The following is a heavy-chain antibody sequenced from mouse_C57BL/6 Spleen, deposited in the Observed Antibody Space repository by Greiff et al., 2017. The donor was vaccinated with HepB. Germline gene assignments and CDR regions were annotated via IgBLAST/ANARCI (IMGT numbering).Heavy chain of an antibody. CDR1: GYSITSGYY. CDR2: ISYDGSN. J-gene: IGHJ4*01. Sequence: EVQVVESGPGLVKPSQSLSLTCSVTGYSITSGYYWNWIRQFPGNKLEWMGYISYDGSNNYNPSLKNRISITRDTSKNQFFLKLNSVTTEDTATYYCARVLTTVVAEDYAMDYWGQGTSVTVSS. D-gene: IGHD1-1*01. CDR3: ARVLTTVVAEDYAMDY. V-gene: IGHV3-6*01.